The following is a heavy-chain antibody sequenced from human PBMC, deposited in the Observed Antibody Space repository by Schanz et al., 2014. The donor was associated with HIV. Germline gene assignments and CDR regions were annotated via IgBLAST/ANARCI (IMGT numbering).Heavy chain of an antibody. Sequence: QVQLVQSGAEVKKPGSSVTVSCKASGGTFSSFAISWVRQAPGQGLEWMGGLIPSFRLRTYAQKLQGRVTIDADESASTAYMELNSLRSDDTAVYYCANEGLTGFIDYWGQGTLVTVSS. J-gene: IGHJ4*02. D-gene: IGHD6-25*01. CDR2: LIPSFRLR. V-gene: IGHV1-69*01. CDR3: ANEGLTGFIDY. CDR1: GGTFSSFA.